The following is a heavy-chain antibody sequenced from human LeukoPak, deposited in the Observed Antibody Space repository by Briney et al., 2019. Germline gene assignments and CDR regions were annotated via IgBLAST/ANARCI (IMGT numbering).Heavy chain of an antibody. CDR3: AGYCGGGTCNAAGY. V-gene: IGHV3-11*01. D-gene: IGHD2-15*01. Sequence: GGSLRLSCAASGFTFSDYYMSWIRQAPGNGLEWVSYISSSGSTIYYADSVKGRFTTSRDNARNSLYLQMNSLRAEDTAVYYCAGYCGGGTCNAAGYWGQGTLVTVSS. CDR2: ISSSGSTI. J-gene: IGHJ4*02. CDR1: GFTFSDYY.